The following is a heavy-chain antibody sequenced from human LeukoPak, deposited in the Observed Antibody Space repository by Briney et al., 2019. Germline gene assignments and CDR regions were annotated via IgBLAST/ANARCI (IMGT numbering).Heavy chain of an antibody. CDR1: GFTFGDYY. D-gene: IGHD2-2*01. CDR3: AGYQPLISFDY. CDR2: ISSSGSTI. J-gene: IGHJ4*02. V-gene: IGHV3-11*04. Sequence: GGSLRLSCAASGFTFGDYYMSWIRQAPGKGLEWVSYISSSGSTIYYADSVKGRFTISRDNAKNSLYLQMNSLRAEDTAVYYCAGYQPLISFDYWGQGTLVTVSS.